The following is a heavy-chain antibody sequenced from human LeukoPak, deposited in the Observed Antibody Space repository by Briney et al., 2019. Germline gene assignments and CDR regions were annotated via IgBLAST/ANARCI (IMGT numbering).Heavy chain of an antibody. V-gene: IGHV4-34*01. J-gene: IGHJ5*02. Sequence: PSETLSLTCAVYGGSFSGYYWSWTRQPPGKGLEWIGEINHSGSTNYNPSLKSRVTISVDTSKNQFSLKLSSVTAADTAVYYCARVARWYWFDPWGQGTLVTVSS. CDR3: ARVARWYWFDP. D-gene: IGHD6-13*01. CDR1: GGSFSGYY. CDR2: INHSGST.